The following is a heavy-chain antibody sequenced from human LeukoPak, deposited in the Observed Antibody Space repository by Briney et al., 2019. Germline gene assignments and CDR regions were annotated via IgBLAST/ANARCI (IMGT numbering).Heavy chain of an antibody. V-gene: IGHV4-34*01. Sequence: ETLSLTCAVYVGSFSGYYWSWIRQPPGKGLEGIGEINHSGSTNYNPSLKSRVTISVDTSKNQFSLKLSSVTAADTAVYYCARGGSGGYYDSGSYYMGHNWFDPWGQGTLVTVSS. CDR1: VGSFSGYY. CDR3: ARGGSGGYYDSGSYYMGHNWFDP. D-gene: IGHD3-10*01. CDR2: INHSGST. J-gene: IGHJ5*02.